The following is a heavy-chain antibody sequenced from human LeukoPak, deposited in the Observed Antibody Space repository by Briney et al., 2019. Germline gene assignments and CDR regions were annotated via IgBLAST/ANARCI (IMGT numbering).Heavy chain of an antibody. J-gene: IGHJ4*02. CDR2: IYTSGIT. CDR3: ARVACGGGSCYHFDY. V-gene: IGHV4-4*07. CDR1: GGSISTYY. Sequence: SETLSLTCTVSGGSISTYYWTWIRQPAGKGLEWIGRIYTSGITDYNPSLKSRVTVSVDTSKNQFSLKLSSVTAADTAVYYCARVACGGGSCYHFDYWGQGTLVTVSS. D-gene: IGHD2-15*01.